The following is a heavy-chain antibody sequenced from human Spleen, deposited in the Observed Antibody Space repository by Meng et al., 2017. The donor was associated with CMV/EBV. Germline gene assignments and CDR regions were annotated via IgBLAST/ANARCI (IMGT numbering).Heavy chain of an antibody. J-gene: IGHJ4*02. Sequence: LSCAASGFTLSDYWMHWVRQGPGKGLEWVARIKTKVSGGTADYAAPVKGRFTISRDDSKSTLYLQMNSLKTEDTGVYYCTDTGALTPNWGQGTLVTVSS. CDR2: IKTKVSGGTA. CDR3: TDTGALTPN. D-gene: IGHD1-14*01. V-gene: IGHV3-15*01. CDR1: GFTLSDYW.